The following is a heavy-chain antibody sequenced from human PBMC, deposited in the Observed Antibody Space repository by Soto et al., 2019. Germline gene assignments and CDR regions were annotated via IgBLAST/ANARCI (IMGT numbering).Heavy chain of an antibody. V-gene: IGHV1-8*01. CDR1: GYTFTSYD. CDR2: MNPNSGNT. Sequence: QVQLVQSGAEVKKPGASVKVSCKASGYTFTSYDINWVRQATGQGLEWMGWMNPNSGNTGYAQKFQGRVTMTRNTSISTAYMELRSLRSEDTAVYYCARPLGYCSGGSCTHWFAPWGQGTLVTVSS. J-gene: IGHJ5*02. D-gene: IGHD2-15*01. CDR3: ARPLGYCSGGSCTHWFAP.